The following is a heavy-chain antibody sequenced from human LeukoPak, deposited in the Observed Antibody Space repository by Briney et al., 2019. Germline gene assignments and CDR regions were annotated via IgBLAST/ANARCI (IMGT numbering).Heavy chain of an antibody. CDR1: GFTFSSYW. D-gene: IGHD3-9*01. CDR2: IASDGSST. J-gene: IGHJ4*02. Sequence: PGGSLRLSCAASGFTFSSYWMNWVRQAPGKGLVWVSRIASDGSSTTYADSVKGRFSISRDNAKNTLYLQMNSLRVEDTAVYYCAKDSAYYWFDYWGQGTLVTVSS. V-gene: IGHV3-74*01. CDR3: AKDSAYYWFDY.